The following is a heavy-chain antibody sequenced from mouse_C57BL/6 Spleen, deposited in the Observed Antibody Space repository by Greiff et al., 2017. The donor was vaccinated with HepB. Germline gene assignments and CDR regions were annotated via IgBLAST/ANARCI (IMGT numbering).Heavy chain of an antibody. CDR2: IYPGDGDT. CDR3: ARGAMDY. CDR1: GYAFSSSW. V-gene: IGHV1-82*01. Sequence: VQLQQSGPELVKPGASVKISCKASGYAFSSSWMNWVKQRPGKGLEWIGRIYPGDGDTNYNGKFKGKATLTADKSSSTAYMQLSSLTSEDSAVYFCARGAMDYWGQGTSVTDSS. J-gene: IGHJ4*01.